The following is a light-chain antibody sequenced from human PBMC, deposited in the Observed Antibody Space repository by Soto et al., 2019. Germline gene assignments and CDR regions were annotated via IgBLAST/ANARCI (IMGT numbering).Light chain of an antibody. CDR2: AAS. V-gene: IGKV3-20*01. CDR1: QNVGRNY. Sequence: EIVLTQSPGTLSLSPGERATLSCRASQNVGRNYVAWYQQKPCQAPRLLIFAASGRVTGIPDRFSGSGSGTDFTLTITRLEPEDFALYFCQQYGSSPPYTFGQGTTLEIK. CDR3: QQYGSSPPYT. J-gene: IGKJ2*01.